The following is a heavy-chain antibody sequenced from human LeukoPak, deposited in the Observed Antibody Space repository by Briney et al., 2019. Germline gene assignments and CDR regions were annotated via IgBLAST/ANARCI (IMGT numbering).Heavy chain of an antibody. D-gene: IGHD3-10*01. CDR3: AKAPYYYGSGSTRHLDY. CDR2: ISGSGGST. V-gene: IGHV3-23*01. CDR1: GLTFSSYA. Sequence: GGSLRLSCAASGLTFSSYAMSWVRQAAGKGLEWVSAISGSGGSTYYADSVKGRFTISSDNSKNTLYLQMNSLRAEDTAVYYCAKAPYYYGSGSTRHLDYWGQGTLVTVSS. J-gene: IGHJ4*02.